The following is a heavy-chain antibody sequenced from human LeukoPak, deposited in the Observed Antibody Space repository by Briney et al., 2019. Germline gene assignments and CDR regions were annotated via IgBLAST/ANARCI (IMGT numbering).Heavy chain of an antibody. CDR1: GFTFSSYS. Sequence: GGSLRLSCAASGFTFSSYSMNWVRQAPGKGLEWVANIKQDGSEKYYVDSVKGRFTISRDNAKNTLYLQMNSLRAEDTAVYYCARAKYQLLNAFDIWGQGTMVTVSS. J-gene: IGHJ3*02. D-gene: IGHD2-2*01. V-gene: IGHV3-7*01. CDR2: IKQDGSEK. CDR3: ARAKYQLLNAFDI.